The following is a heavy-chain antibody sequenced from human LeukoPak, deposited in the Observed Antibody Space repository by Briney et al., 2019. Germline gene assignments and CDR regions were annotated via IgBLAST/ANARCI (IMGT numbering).Heavy chain of an antibody. Sequence: SETLSLTCTVSGGSIKTYYWGWIRQSPGKGLEWIGFMYHSGSTNYNPSLNSRVIISVDMSRNQFSLRLSSLTVADTAVYFCARVVPYGSGSYTRPTQYFFDYWGQGTLVTVSS. V-gene: IGHV4-59*01. CDR1: GGSIKTYY. CDR2: MYHSGST. J-gene: IGHJ4*02. CDR3: ARVVPYGSGSYTRPTQYFFDY. D-gene: IGHD3-10*01.